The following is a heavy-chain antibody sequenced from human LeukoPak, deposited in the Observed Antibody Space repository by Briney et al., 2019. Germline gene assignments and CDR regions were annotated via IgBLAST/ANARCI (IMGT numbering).Heavy chain of an antibody. Sequence: ASVKVSCTVSAYTLTELSMHWVRQAPGKGLEWMGGFDPEDGETIYAQKFQGRVTMTEDTSTDTAYMELSSLRSEDTAVYYCATIGWYGDDYWGQGTLVTVSS. D-gene: IGHD6-19*01. J-gene: IGHJ4*02. V-gene: IGHV1-24*01. CDR1: AYTLTELS. CDR3: ATIGWYGDDY. CDR2: FDPEDGET.